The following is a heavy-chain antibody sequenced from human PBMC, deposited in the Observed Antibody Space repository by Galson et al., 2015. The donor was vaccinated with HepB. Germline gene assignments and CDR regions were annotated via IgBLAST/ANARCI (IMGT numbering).Heavy chain of an antibody. CDR1: GFTFSDYY. V-gene: IGHV3-33*08. Sequence: SLRLSCAASGFTFSDYYMSWIRQAPGKGLEWVAVIWYDGSNKYYADSVKGRFTISRDNSKNTLYLQMNSLRAEDTAVYYCARDVDTAMVRGFDYWGQGTLVTVSS. CDR2: IWYDGSNK. CDR3: ARDVDTAMVRGFDY. J-gene: IGHJ4*02. D-gene: IGHD5-18*01.